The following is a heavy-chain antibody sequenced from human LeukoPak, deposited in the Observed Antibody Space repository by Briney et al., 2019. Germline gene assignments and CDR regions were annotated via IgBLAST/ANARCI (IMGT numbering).Heavy chain of an antibody. Sequence: ASVKVSCKASGYTFTSYDINWVRQATGQGLEWMGWMNSNSGNTGYAQKFQGRVTITRNTSISTAYMELSSLRSEDTAVYYCARSNVVGATPPLGPWGQGTLVTVSS. J-gene: IGHJ5*02. CDR2: MNSNSGNT. D-gene: IGHD1-26*01. CDR3: ARSNVVGATPPLGP. V-gene: IGHV1-8*03. CDR1: GYTFTSYD.